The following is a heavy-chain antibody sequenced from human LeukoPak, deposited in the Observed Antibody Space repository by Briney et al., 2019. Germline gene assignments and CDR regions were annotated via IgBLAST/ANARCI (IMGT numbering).Heavy chain of an antibody. V-gene: IGHV3-21*01. Sequence: PGGSLRLSCAASGFTFSSYTMNWVRQAPGKGLEWVSSISTSSSYIYYADSAKGRFTTSRDNAKKSLYLQMNSLRAEDTAVYYCARDPYSGGYGDYYYYYMDLWGQGTTVTISS. CDR2: ISTSSSYI. CDR1: GFTFSSYT. CDR3: ARDPYSGGYGDYYYYYMDL. D-gene: IGHD1-26*01. J-gene: IGHJ6*03.